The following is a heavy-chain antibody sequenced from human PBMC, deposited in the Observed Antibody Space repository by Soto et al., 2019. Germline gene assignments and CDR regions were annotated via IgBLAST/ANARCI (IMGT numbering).Heavy chain of an antibody. V-gene: IGHV3-7*03. CDR1: GFTFSSYW. D-gene: IGHD3-16*02. CDR3: ARARGVMITFGGVIVIRWFDP. J-gene: IGHJ5*02. CDR2: IKQDGSEK. Sequence: GGSLRLSCAASGFTFSSYWMSWVRQAPGKGLEWVANIKQDGSEKYYVDSVKGRFTISRDNAKNSLYLQMNSLRAEDTAVYYRARARGVMITFGGVIVIRWFDPWGQGTLVTVSS.